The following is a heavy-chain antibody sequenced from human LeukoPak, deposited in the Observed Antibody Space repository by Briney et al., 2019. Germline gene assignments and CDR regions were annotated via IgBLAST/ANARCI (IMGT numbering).Heavy chain of an antibody. CDR1: GGSFSGYY. CDR2: INHSGST. V-gene: IGHV4-34*01. CDR3: ARDVRYCSGGSCYPVYFDY. Sequence: SETLSLTCAVYGGSFSGYYWSWIRQPPGKGLEWIGEINHSGSTNYNPSLKSRVTISVDTSKNQFSLKLSSVTAADTAVYYCARDVRYCSGGSCYPVYFDYWGQGTLVTVSS. J-gene: IGHJ4*02. D-gene: IGHD2-15*01.